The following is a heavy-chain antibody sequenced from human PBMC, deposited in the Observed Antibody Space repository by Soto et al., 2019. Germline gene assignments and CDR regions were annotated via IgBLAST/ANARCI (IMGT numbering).Heavy chain of an antibody. V-gene: IGHV5-51*01. D-gene: IGHD2-2*01. J-gene: IGHJ5*02. CDR3: ARSRPFYCSSTSCYAGGSWFDP. CDR1: GYSFTSYW. Sequence: GESLKISCKGSGYSFTSYWIGWVRQIPGKGLEWMGIIYPGDSDTRYSPSFQGQVTISADKSISTAYLQWSSLKASDTAMYYCARSRPFYCSSTSCYAGGSWFDPWGQGTLVTVSS. CDR2: IYPGDSDT.